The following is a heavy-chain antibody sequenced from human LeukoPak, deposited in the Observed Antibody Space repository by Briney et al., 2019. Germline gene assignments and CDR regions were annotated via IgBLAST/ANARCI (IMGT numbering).Heavy chain of an antibody. CDR3: ARDHRWEPFSHGD. CDR1: GYTFTGYY. J-gene: IGHJ4*02. D-gene: IGHD1-26*01. V-gene: IGHV1-2*02. CDR2: INPNSGGT. Sequence: ASVKVSCKASGYTFTGYYMHWVRQAPGQGLEWMGWINPNSGGTNYAQKFQGRVTMTRDTSISTAYMELSRLRSDDTAVYYCARDHRWEPFSHGDWGQGTLVTVSS.